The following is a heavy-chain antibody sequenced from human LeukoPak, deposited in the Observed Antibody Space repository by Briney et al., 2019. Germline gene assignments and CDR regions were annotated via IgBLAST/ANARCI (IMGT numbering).Heavy chain of an antibody. V-gene: IGHV3-74*01. Sequence: PGGSLRLSCAASGFGFSRYWMHWVRQAPGKGLVWVSRVSSDGTTTTYADSVQGRFTVSRDNAKNTLFLQMNDLRPEDTAVYFCARECDPSRCASSSPDYWGKGTLVTVSS. D-gene: IGHD2-8*01. CDR1: GFGFSRYW. CDR3: ARECDPSRCASSSPDY. J-gene: IGHJ4*02. CDR2: VSSDGTTT.